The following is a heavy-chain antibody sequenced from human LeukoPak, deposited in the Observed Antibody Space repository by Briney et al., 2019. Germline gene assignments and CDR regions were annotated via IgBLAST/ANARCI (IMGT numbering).Heavy chain of an antibody. CDR1: GFTFSSYW. V-gene: IGHV3-7*03. J-gene: IGHJ3*02. D-gene: IGHD5-12*01. CDR2: INHNGNVN. CDR3: ARGGYSGYDSAGAFDI. Sequence: GGSLRLSCAASGFTFSSYWMNWARQAPGKGLEWVASINHNGNVNYYVDSVKGRFTISRDNAKNSLYLQMSNLRAEDTAVYYCARGGYSGYDSAGAFDIWGQGTMVTVSS.